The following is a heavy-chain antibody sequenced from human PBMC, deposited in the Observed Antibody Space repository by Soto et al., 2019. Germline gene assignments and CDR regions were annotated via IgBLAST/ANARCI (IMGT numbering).Heavy chain of an antibody. CDR3: ARDPAP. Sequence: ASGTLSLTRPVSCCSISSGGFYWSWIRQHPGKGLEWIGYIYYSGSTYYNPSLKSRVTISVDTSKNQFSLKLSSVTAADTAVYYCARDPAPWGQGTLVTVSS. J-gene: IGHJ5*02. CDR1: CCSISSGGFY. V-gene: IGHV4-31*03. CDR2: IYYSGST.